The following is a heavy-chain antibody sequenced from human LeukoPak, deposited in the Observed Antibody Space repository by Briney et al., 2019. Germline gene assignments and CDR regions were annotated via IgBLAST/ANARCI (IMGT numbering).Heavy chain of an antibody. J-gene: IGHJ4*02. CDR1: GFTFSNYW. CDR2: IKTDGSEK. Sequence: PGGSLRLSCEGSGFTFSNYWMGWVRQAPGKGLQWVANIKTDGSEKYYVDSVKGRFTISRDNAKNSLYLQMNSLRVEDTAVYYCARADGAVAAIFDYWGQGNLVTVSS. V-gene: IGHV3-7*03. D-gene: IGHD6-19*01. CDR3: ARADGAVAAIFDY.